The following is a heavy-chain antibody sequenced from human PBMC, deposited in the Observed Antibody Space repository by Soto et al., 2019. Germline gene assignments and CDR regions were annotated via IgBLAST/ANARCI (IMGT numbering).Heavy chain of an antibody. J-gene: IGHJ4*02. V-gene: IGHV3-23*01. Sequence: PGGSLRLSCAASGFTFSSYAMSWVRQAPGKGLEWVSGISSSGGSTNYADSVQGRFTISRDNSKNTLYLQMNSLRAEDTAVYYCANSYSERYFDYWGQGTLVTVSS. CDR2: ISSSGGST. CDR1: GFTFSSYA. D-gene: IGHD1-26*01. CDR3: ANSYSERYFDY.